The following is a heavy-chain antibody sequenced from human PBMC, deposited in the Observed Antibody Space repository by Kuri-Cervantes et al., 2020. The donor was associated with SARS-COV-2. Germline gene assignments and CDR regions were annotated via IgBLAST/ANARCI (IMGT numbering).Heavy chain of an antibody. CDR3: ARRLKDGPPDY. CDR2: IYHSGST. Sequence: GSLILSCAVSGYSISSGYYWGWIRQPPGKGLEWIGSIYHSGSTYYNPSLKSRVTISVDTSKNQFSLKLSSVTAADTAVYYCARRLKDGPPDYWGQGTRGTVSS. CDR1: GYSISSGYY. V-gene: IGHV4-38-2*01. J-gene: IGHJ4*02.